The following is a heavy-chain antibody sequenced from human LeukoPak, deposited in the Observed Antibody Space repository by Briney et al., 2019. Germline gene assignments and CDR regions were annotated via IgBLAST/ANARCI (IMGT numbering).Heavy chain of an antibody. V-gene: IGHV3-23*01. Sequence: PGGSLRLSCAASGFTFSNYAVTWVRQAPGKGLESVSAVSGSGGSTYYADSVKGRFTISRDNSKNTLYLQMNSLRAEDTAVYYCAKDRLEGMTTVTTHWFDPWGQGTLVTVSS. J-gene: IGHJ5*02. D-gene: IGHD4-11*01. CDR3: AKDRLEGMTTVTTHWFDP. CDR1: GFTFSNYA. CDR2: VSGSGGST.